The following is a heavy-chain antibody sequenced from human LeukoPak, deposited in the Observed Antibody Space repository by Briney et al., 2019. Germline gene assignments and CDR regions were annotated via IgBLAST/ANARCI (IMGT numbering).Heavy chain of an antibody. CDR2: ISGSGGRT. D-gene: IGHD3-10*01. CDR1: GFTFSSYA. CDR3: AKDTGYGSGSYYKGWFDP. J-gene: IGHJ5*02. V-gene: IGHV3-23*01. Sequence: PGGSLRLSCAASGFTFSSYAMSWVRQAPGKGLEWVSAISGSGGRTYYADSVKGRFTISRDNSKNTLYLQMNSLRAEDTAVYYCAKDTGYGSGSYYKGWFDPWGQGTLVTVSS.